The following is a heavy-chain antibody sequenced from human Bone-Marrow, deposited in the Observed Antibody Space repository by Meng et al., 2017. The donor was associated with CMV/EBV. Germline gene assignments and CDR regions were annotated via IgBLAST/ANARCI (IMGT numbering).Heavy chain of an antibody. V-gene: IGHV3-53*01. CDR3: ASRQHSSGYYYRPYYYYGMDV. Sequence: GGSLRLSCAASGFTFSSYAMSWVRQAPGKGLEWVSVIYSGGSTYYADSVKGRFTISRDNSKNTLYLQMNSLRAEDTAVYYCASRQHSSGYYYRPYYYYGMDVWGQGTTITVSS. CDR2: IYSGGST. J-gene: IGHJ6*02. D-gene: IGHD3-22*01. CDR1: GFTFSSYA.